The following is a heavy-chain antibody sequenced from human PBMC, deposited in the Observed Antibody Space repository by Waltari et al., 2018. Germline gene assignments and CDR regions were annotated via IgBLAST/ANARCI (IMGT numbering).Heavy chain of an antibody. J-gene: IGHJ4*02. CDR3: ARGRFDYFDY. Sequence: QVQLVESGGGVVQPGRSLRLSCAASGFTFSSYARHWVRQAPGKGLEWVAVISYDGSNKYYADSVKGRFTISRDNSKNTLYLQMNSLRAEDTAVYYCARGRFDYFDYWGQGTLVTVSS. CDR2: ISYDGSNK. D-gene: IGHD3-10*01. V-gene: IGHV3-30*01. CDR1: GFTFSSYA.